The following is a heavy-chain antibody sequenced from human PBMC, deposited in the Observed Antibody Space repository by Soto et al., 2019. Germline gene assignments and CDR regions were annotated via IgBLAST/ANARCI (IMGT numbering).Heavy chain of an antibody. CDR3: ARLVTIFGVVTYYYYYYMDV. V-gene: IGHV1-18*01. Sequence: ASVKVSCKASGYTFTSYGISLVRQAPGQGLEWMGWISAYNGNTNYAQKLQGRVTMTTDTSTSTAYMELRSLRSDDTAVYYCARLVTIFGVVTYYYYYYMDVWGKGTTVTVSS. D-gene: IGHD3-3*01. CDR1: GYTFTSYG. CDR2: ISAYNGNT. J-gene: IGHJ6*03.